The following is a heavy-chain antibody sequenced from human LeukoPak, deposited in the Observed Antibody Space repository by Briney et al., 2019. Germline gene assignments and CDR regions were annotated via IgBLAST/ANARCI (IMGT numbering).Heavy chain of an antibody. CDR3: ARGEHSVDS. J-gene: IGHJ4*02. Sequence: SETLSLTCTVSGGAIRSHYWNWIRQPAGKGLEWIGRIYSSGYTNDNPFLKSRITVSVDMSKNQFSLRLNSVTAADTAVYYCARGEHSVDSWGQGMLVTVSS. CDR2: IYSSGYT. V-gene: IGHV4-4*07. CDR1: GGAIRSHY. D-gene: IGHD1/OR15-1a*01.